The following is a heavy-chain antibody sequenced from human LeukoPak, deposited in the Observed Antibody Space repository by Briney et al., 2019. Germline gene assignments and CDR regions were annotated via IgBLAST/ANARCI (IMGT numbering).Heavy chain of an antibody. D-gene: IGHD2-2*01. CDR1: GFTFSSYS. Sequence: GGSLRLSCAASGFTFSSYSMNWVRQAPGKGLEWVSFISSSGSYIFHADSVKGRFTISRDNAKDSVSLKMNSLKAEDTGVYFCAGEPFSTDWKVTTNALDLWGQGTMVIVSS. J-gene: IGHJ3*01. V-gene: IGHV3-21*01. CDR3: AGEPFSTDWKVTTNALDL. CDR2: ISSSGSYI.